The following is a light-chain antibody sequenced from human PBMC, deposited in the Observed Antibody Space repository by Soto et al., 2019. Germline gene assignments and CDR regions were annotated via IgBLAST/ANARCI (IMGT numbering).Light chain of an antibody. CDR1: QSISSW. CDR3: QQYNSYPWT. V-gene: IGKV1-5*01. Sequence: DIQMTQSHSTLSASVGDRVTITCRASQSISSWLAWYQQKPGKAPKLLIYDASSLESGVPSRFSGSGSGTEFTLTISSLQPDDFATYYCQQYNSYPWTFGQGTNVDIK. CDR2: DAS. J-gene: IGKJ1*01.